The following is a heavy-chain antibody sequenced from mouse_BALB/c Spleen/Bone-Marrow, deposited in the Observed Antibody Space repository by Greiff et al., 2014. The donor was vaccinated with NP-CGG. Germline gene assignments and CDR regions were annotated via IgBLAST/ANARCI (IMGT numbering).Heavy chain of an antibody. J-gene: IGHJ4*01. D-gene: IGHD4-1*01. Sequence: VQLQQSGAELVKPGASVKLSCTASGFNIKDTYMDWVKQRPEQGLEWIGRIDPANGNTKYDPKFQGKATITADTSSNTAYLQLRSLTSEDTAVYYCARWEYYAMDYWGQGTSVTVSS. CDR2: IDPANGNT. CDR3: ARWEYYAMDY. CDR1: GFNIKDTY. V-gene: IGHV14-3*02.